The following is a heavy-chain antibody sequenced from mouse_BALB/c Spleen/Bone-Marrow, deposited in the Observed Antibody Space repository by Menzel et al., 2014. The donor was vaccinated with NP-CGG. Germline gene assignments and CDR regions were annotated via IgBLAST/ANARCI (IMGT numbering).Heavy chain of an antibody. CDR1: GFDFSRYW. D-gene: IGHD2-1*01. CDR3: ARQGYYGKGDY. V-gene: IGHV4-1*02. CDR2: INPDSSTI. Sequence: VQLKESGGGLVQPGGSLKLSCAASGFDFSRYWMSWVRQAPGKGLEWIGEINPDSSTINYTPSLKDKFIISRNNAKNTLYLQMSKVRSEDTALYYCARQGYYGKGDYWGQGTTLTVSS. J-gene: IGHJ2*01.